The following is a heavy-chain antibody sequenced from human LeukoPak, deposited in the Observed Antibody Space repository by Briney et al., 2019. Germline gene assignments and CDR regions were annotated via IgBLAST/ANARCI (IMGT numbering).Heavy chain of an antibody. V-gene: IGHV3-23*01. Sequence: PAGSLRLSCAVYGFTFSRYAMSWVRQVPGQGLGWVSSITGSGGSTYYADSVKGRFTISRDNSKNTLYLQMSSLRAEDTAVYYCAKDPAYYYDSSGYSGTFDFWGQGTVVTFSS. D-gene: IGHD3-22*01. J-gene: IGHJ3*01. CDR1: GFTFSRYA. CDR3: AKDPAYYYDSSGYSGTFDF. CDR2: ITGSGGST.